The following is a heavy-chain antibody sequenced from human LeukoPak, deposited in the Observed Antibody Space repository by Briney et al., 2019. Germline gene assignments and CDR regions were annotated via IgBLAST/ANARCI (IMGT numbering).Heavy chain of an antibody. CDR2: IKQDGSEK. J-gene: IGHJ5*02. D-gene: IGHD6-13*01. Sequence: GGSLRLSCAASGLTFSSYWMSWVRQAPGKGLEWAANIKQDGSEKYYVDSVKGRFTISRDNAKNSLYLQMNSLRAEDTAVYYCASSVAGALDHWGQGTLVTVSS. V-gene: IGHV3-7*01. CDR1: GLTFSSYW. CDR3: ASSVAGALDH.